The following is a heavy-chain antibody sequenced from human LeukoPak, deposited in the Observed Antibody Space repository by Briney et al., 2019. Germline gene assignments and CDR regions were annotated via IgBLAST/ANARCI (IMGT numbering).Heavy chain of an antibody. J-gene: IGHJ5*02. Sequence: SQTLSLTCAVSGGSISSGGYSWSWIRQPPGKGLEWIGYIYHSGSTYYNPSLRSRVTISVDRSKNQFSLKLSSVTAADTAVYYCARESRWFDPWGQGTLVTVSS. CDR3: ARESRWFDP. CDR1: GGSISSGGYS. V-gene: IGHV4-30-2*01. CDR2: IYHSGST.